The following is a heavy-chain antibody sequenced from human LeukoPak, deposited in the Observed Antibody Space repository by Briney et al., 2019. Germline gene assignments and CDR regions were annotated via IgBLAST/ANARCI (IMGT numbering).Heavy chain of an antibody. D-gene: IGHD2-15*01. Sequence: GASVKVSCKASGGTFSSYAISWVRQAPGQGLEWMGRIIPILGIANYAQKFQGRVTITADKSTSTAYMELSSLRSEGTAVYYCARILGGSRYCSGGSCPYYFDYWGQGTLVTVSS. CDR3: ARILGGSRYCSGGSCPYYFDY. CDR2: IIPILGIA. CDR1: GGTFSSYA. J-gene: IGHJ4*02. V-gene: IGHV1-69*04.